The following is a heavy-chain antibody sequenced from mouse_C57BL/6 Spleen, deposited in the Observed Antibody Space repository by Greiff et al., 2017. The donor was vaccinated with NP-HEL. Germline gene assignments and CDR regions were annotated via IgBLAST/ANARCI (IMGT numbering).Heavy chain of an antibody. V-gene: IGHV3-6*01. D-gene: IGHD1-1*01. Sequence: DVQLQESGPGLVKPSQSLSLTCSVTGYSITSGHYWNWIRQFPGNKLEWMGYISYDGSNNYNPSLKNRISITRDTSQNQFFLKLNSVTTEDTATYYWAREGYGSSYTWFAYWGQGTLVTVSA. CDR2: ISYDGSN. J-gene: IGHJ3*01. CDR3: AREGYGSSYTWFAY. CDR1: GYSITSGHY.